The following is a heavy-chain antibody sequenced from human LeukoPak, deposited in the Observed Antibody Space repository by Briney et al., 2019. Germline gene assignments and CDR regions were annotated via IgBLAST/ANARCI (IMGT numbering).Heavy chain of an antibody. CDR3: AKDGYYDILTGYYSPQDAFDI. J-gene: IGHJ3*02. D-gene: IGHD3-9*01. CDR2: ISSSGSTI. V-gene: IGHV3-48*03. CDR1: GFTFSSYE. Sequence: PGGSLRLSCAASGFTFSSYEMNWVRQAPGKGLEWVSYISSSGSTIYYADSVKGRFTISRDNSKNTLYLQMNSLRAEDTAVYYCAKDGYYDILTGYYSPQDAFDIWGQGTMVTVSS.